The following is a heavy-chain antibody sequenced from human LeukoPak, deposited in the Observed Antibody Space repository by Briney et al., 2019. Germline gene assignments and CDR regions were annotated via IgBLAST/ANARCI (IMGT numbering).Heavy chain of an antibody. Sequence: GGSLRLSCAASGFTFSSYSMNWVRQAPGKGLEWVSSISSSSSYIYYADSVEGRFTISRDNAKNSLYLQMNSLRAEDTAVYYCARGQWELSYFDYWGQGTLVTVSS. V-gene: IGHV3-21*01. D-gene: IGHD1-26*01. CDR3: ARGQWELSYFDY. J-gene: IGHJ4*02. CDR2: ISSSSSYI. CDR1: GFTFSSYS.